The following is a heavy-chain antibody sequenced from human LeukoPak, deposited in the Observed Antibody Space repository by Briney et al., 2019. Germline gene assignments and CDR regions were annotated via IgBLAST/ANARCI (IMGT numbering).Heavy chain of an antibody. CDR1: GFIVSNNY. Sequence: PGGSLRLSCVASGFIVSNNYMSWVRQAPGKGLEWVSVLYNAGSTYYAESVKGRFTISRDNVKNTLFLQMNSLGAEDTALYYCARGWNTTPRSGFDIWGLGTMVTVSS. CDR3: ARGWNTTPRSGFDI. J-gene: IGHJ3*02. V-gene: IGHV3-53*01. CDR2: LYNAGST. D-gene: IGHD1/OR15-1a*01.